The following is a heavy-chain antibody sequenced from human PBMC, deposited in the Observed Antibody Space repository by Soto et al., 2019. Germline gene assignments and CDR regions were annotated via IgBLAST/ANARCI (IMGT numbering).Heavy chain of an antibody. CDR1: GYTFTSYG. Sequence: VQLVQSGAEVKKPGASVTVSCEASGYTFTSYGISWVRQAPGQGLEWMGWTSVYNGNTNYAQKLQGRVTMTTDTSPNTAYMDLRSLRSDDTAVYYCARRGPYSSSPLSNAFDIWGQGTMVTVSS. CDR2: TSVYNGNT. D-gene: IGHD6-6*01. CDR3: ARRGPYSSSPLSNAFDI. J-gene: IGHJ3*02. V-gene: IGHV1-18*01.